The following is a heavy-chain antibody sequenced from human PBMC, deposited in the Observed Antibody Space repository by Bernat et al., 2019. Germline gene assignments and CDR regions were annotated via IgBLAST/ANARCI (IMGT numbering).Heavy chain of an antibody. CDR2: IWYDGSNK. Sequence: QVQLVESGGGVVQPGRSLRLSCAASGFTFSSYGMHWVRQVPGKGLEWVAVIWYDGSNKYYADTVKGRFTSSRDNSKNTLYLQMNSLRAEDTAVYYCARDSAAAGTNPNDYWGQGTLVTVSS. V-gene: IGHV3-33*01. J-gene: IGHJ4*02. D-gene: IGHD6-13*01. CDR1: GFTFSSYG. CDR3: ARDSAAAGTNPNDY.